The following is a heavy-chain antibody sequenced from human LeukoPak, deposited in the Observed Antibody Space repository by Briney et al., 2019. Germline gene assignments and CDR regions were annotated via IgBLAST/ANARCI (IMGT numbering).Heavy chain of an antibody. D-gene: IGHD2-2*01. V-gene: IGHV4-34*01. J-gene: IGHJ5*02. Sequence: SETLSLTCAVYGGSFSGYYWSWIRQPPGKGLEWIGEINHSGSTNYNPALKSRVTISVDTSKNQFSLKLSSVTAADTAVYYCARGSRLGYCSSTSCRPRGNWFDPWGRGTLVTVS. CDR3: ARGSRLGYCSSTSCRPRGNWFDP. CDR1: GGSFSGYY. CDR2: INHSGST.